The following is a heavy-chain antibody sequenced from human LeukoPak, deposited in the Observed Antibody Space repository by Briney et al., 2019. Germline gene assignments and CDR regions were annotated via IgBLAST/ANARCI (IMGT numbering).Heavy chain of an antibody. CDR2: IYYSGST. J-gene: IGHJ4*02. Sequence: PSETLSLTCTVSGGSISSYYWSWIRQPPGKGLEWIGYIYYSGSTNHNPPLKSRVTISVDTSKNQFSLKLSSVTAADTAVYYCARGTTMFDYWGQGTLVTVSS. D-gene: IGHD1-7*01. V-gene: IGHV4-59*01. CDR1: GGSISSYY. CDR3: ARGTTMFDY.